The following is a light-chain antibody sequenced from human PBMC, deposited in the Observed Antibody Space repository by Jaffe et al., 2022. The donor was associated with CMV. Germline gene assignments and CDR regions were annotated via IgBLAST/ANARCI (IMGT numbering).Light chain of an antibody. V-gene: IGKV3-15*01. J-gene: IGKJ1*01. CDR3: LQYHNWPRT. Sequence: EIVMTQSPATLSVSPGERATLSCTASQGISRDLAWYQQRPGQAPRLLMYGASTRPSAFPARFSGSGSGTEFTLTISSLQSEDFATYYCLQYHNWPRTFGQGTKVEIK. CDR2: GAS. CDR1: QGISRD.